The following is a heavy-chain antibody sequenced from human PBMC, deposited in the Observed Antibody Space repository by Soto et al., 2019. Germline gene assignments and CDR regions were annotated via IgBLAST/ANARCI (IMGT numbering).Heavy chain of an antibody. J-gene: IGHJ5*02. V-gene: IGHV3-23*01. CDR3: AKGGSFRGILDT. Sequence: EVQLLDSGGGLVQPGGSLRLSCAASGITFIDYAMSWVRQAPGKGLEWVATISTVGNSTFSAGSVKGRFTISRDNAKNTRIRKMRGLRVEDPTFYIYAKGGSFRGILDTWGRGTLFTVSS. CDR2: ISTVGNST. CDR1: GITFIDYA. D-gene: IGHD3-10*01.